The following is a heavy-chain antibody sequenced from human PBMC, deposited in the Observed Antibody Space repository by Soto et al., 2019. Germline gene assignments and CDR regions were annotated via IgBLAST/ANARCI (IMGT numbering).Heavy chain of an antibody. CDR3: ARGWYYFDV. J-gene: IGHJ4*02. Sequence: PSETLSLTCDVSVEPMTGGYYWGWIRQSPGKGLGWIGSIYYGGTTYYNPSLRSRLAISIDTSKNQFSLRLSSVTAADTALYYCARGWYYFDVWGQGSLVTVSS. CDR2: IYYGGTT. V-gene: IGHV4-38-2*01. CDR1: VEPMTGGYY. D-gene: IGHD2-15*01.